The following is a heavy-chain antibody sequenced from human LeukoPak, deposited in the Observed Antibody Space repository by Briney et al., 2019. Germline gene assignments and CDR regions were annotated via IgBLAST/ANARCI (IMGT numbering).Heavy chain of an antibody. CDR2: FDPEDGET. CDR3: ATVRLAPGSALYFDY. Sequence: GASVKVSCKVSGYTLTELSMHWVRQAPGKGLEWMGGFDPEDGETIYAQKFQGRVTMTEDTSTDTAYMELSSLRSEDTAVYYCATVRLAPGSALYFDYWGQGTLVTVSS. J-gene: IGHJ4*02. CDR1: GYTLTELS. V-gene: IGHV1-24*01.